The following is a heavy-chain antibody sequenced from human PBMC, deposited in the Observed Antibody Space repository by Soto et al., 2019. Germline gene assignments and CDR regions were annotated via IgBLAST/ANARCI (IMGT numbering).Heavy chain of an antibody. CDR3: VRDGVGEFPIDY. J-gene: IGHJ4*02. D-gene: IGHD3-10*01. CDR1: GFTFSHYW. Sequence: EVQLVESGGGLVQPGGSLKLSCAASGFTFSHYWLHWVRQAPGKGLVWISRIDSGGRGTTYADSVKGRFTISRDNARNTLYLQMNSLRVDDTAVYYCVRDGVGEFPIDYWGQGTLVTVSS. CDR2: IDSGGRGT. V-gene: IGHV3-74*03.